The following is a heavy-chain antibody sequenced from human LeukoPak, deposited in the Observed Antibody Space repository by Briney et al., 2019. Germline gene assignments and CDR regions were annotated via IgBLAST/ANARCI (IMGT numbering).Heavy chain of an antibody. CDR1: GGSISSYY. V-gene: IGHV4-59*01. CDR3: AIGYCSGGSRYLNWFDP. CDR2: IYYSGST. Sequence: SETLSLTCTVSGGSISSYYLSWILQPPGKELKWMGYIYYSGSTNYHPSLKSRVTISVDTSKNQFSLKLSSVTAADTAVYYCAIGYCSGGSRYLNWFDPWSQGTLVTVSS. D-gene: IGHD2-15*01. J-gene: IGHJ5*02.